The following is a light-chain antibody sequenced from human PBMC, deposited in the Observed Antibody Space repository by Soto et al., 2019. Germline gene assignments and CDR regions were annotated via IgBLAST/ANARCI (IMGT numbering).Light chain of an antibody. CDR2: GAS. Sequence: EVVLTQSPVTLSLSPGESATLSCRASQSFRGLLAWYQQKPGQAPRLLIYGASTRATGIPARFSGSGSGTEFTLIISSLQSEDSAVYYCQQYNSWLWTFGQGTKVDIK. CDR3: QQYNSWLWT. J-gene: IGKJ1*01. V-gene: IGKV3-15*01. CDR1: QSFRGL.